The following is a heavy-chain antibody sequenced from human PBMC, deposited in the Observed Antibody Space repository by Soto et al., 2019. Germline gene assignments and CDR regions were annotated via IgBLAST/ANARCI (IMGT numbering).Heavy chain of an antibody. V-gene: IGHV3-9*01. Sequence: GGSLRLSCAASGFTFDDYAMHWVRQAPGKGLEWVSGISWNSGSIGYADSVKGRFTISRDNAKNSLYLQMNSLRAEDTALYYCAKDIRIAAAGLDAFDIWGQGTMVTVSS. CDR2: ISWNSGSI. J-gene: IGHJ3*02. CDR1: GFTFDDYA. CDR3: AKDIRIAAAGLDAFDI. D-gene: IGHD6-13*01.